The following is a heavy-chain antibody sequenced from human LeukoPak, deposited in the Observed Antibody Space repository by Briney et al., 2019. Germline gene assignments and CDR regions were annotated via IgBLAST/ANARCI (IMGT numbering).Heavy chain of an antibody. J-gene: IGHJ4*02. CDR2: IYYSGST. D-gene: IGHD6-19*01. CDR3: ARDKGSGWRTFDY. V-gene: IGHV4-39*07. Sequence: SETLSLTCTVSGGSISSSSYYWGWIRQPPGKGLEWIGSIYYSGSTYYNPSLKSRVTISVDTSKNQFSLKLSSVTAADTAVYYCARDKGSGWRTFDYWGQGTLVTVSS. CDR1: GGSISSSSYY.